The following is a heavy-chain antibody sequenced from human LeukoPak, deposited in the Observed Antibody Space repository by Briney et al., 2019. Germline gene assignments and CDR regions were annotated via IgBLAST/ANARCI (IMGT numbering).Heavy chain of an antibody. CDR2: INSDGSST. J-gene: IGHJ6*02. V-gene: IGHV3-74*01. CDR3: AREPLSYYYGMDV. Sequence: GGSLRLSCAASGFTFSSYWMHWVRQAPGKGLVWVSRINSDGSSTSYADSVKGRFTISRDSAKNTLYLQMNSLRAEDTAVYYCAREPLSYYYGMDVWGQGTTVTVSS. CDR1: GFTFSSYW.